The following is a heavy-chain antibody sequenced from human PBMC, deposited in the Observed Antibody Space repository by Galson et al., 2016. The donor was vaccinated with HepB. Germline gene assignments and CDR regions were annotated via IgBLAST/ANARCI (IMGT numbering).Heavy chain of an antibody. D-gene: IGHD4-17*01. CDR1: GGSVSTSSYY. CDR2: IYFRGST. J-gene: IGHJ5*02. V-gene: IGHV4-39*01. CDR3: TSFDYGDYHNWFDP. Sequence: SETLSLTCTVSGGSVSTSSYYWGWIRQPPGEGLEWIGTIYFRGSTNYNPSLKSRVTISVDTSKNQFSLKLNSVTAADTAVYYCTSFDYGDYHNWFDPWGQGTLVTVSS.